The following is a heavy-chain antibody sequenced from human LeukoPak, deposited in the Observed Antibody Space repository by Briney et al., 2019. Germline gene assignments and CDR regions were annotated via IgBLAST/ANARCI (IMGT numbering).Heavy chain of an antibody. CDR3: ARRGGLKRGGSCFDY. Sequence: ASVKVSCKASGYTFTSYNINWVRQATGQGLEWMGWMNPNSGNTGYAQKFQGRVTMTRNTSISTAYMELSSLRSEDTAVYYCARRGGLKRGGSCFDYWGQGTLVTVSS. J-gene: IGHJ4*02. D-gene: IGHD2-15*01. V-gene: IGHV1-8*01. CDR2: MNPNSGNT. CDR1: GYTFTSYN.